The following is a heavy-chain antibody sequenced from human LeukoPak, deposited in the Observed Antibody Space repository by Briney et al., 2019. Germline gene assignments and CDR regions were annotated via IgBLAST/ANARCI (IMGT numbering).Heavy chain of an antibody. D-gene: IGHD6-19*01. V-gene: IGHV3-9*01. CDR1: GFTFDDYA. Sequence: GGSLRLSCAASGFTFDDYAMHWVRQAPGKGLEWVSSISWNSDNIDYADSVKGRFTISRDNAENSLYLQMNSLRAEDTAVYYCARTGQWPFDPWGQGTLVTVSS. J-gene: IGHJ5*02. CDR3: ARTGQWPFDP. CDR2: ISWNSDNI.